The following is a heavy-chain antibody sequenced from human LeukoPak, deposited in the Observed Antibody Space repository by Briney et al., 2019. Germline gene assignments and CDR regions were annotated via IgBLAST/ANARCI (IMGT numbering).Heavy chain of an antibody. D-gene: IGHD5-18*01. CDR1: GGSISSSSYY. J-gene: IGHJ4*02. Sequence: SETLSLTCTVSGGSISSSSYYWGWIRQPPGKGLEWIGSIYYSGSTYYNPSLKSRVTISVDTSKNQFSLKLSSVTAADTAVYYCARSLDSYRSGDDYWGQGTLVTVSS. CDR2: IYYSGST. V-gene: IGHV4-39*01. CDR3: ARSLDSYRSGDDY.